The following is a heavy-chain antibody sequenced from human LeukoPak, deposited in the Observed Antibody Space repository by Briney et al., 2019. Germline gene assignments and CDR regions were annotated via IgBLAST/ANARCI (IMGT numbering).Heavy chain of an antibody. Sequence: GGSLRLSCAASGLTVNNNYMNWVRQAPGKGLEWVSALYIGGNTYYADSVRGRFTISRDNSKNTLYLQMNSLRAEDTAIYYCMTAAGYNFGQYWGQGALVTVSS. J-gene: IGHJ4*02. CDR1: GLTVNNNY. CDR2: LYIGGNT. D-gene: IGHD5-18*01. V-gene: IGHV3-53*01. CDR3: MTAAGYNFGQY.